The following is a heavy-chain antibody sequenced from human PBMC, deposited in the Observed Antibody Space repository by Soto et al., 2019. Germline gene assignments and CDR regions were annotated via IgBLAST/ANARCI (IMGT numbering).Heavy chain of an antibody. CDR1: GASISSYC. CDR3: ARSVFP. J-gene: IGHJ5*02. Sequence: SETLSLTCTVSGASISSYCWSWIRQPPGKGLEWIGYVYYSGSTNYNPSLKSRVTISVDTSKNQFSLKLSSVTAADTAVYYCARSVFPWGQGTLVTVSS. V-gene: IGHV4-59*12. CDR2: VYYSGST.